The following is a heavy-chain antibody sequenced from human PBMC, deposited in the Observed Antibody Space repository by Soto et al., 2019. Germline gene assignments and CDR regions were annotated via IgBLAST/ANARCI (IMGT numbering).Heavy chain of an antibody. J-gene: IGHJ5*02. Sequence: EVQLVESGGGLVQPGGSLRLSCAASGFTFSNAWMNWVRQAPGKGLEWVGRIKSKTDGGTTDYAAPVKGRFTISRDDSKNTLYLQMNSLKTEDTAVYYCTTDYWVAQPGNWFDPWGQGTLVTVSS. D-gene: IGHD2-15*01. V-gene: IGHV3-15*07. CDR2: IKSKTDGGTT. CDR1: GFTFSNAW. CDR3: TTDYWVAQPGNWFDP.